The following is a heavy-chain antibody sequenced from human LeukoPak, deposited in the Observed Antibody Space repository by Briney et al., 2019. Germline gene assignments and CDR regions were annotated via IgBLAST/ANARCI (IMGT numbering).Heavy chain of an antibody. Sequence: PGRSLRLSWAASGFIFSHYGMRWVRQAPGKGLEWVAVIWSDGTNRFYAGSVKGRFTISRDNSQNTLFLQMNSLRAEDTAMYYCARGAQRGFDYSNSLKYWGHGTLVTVSS. V-gene: IGHV3-33*01. CDR3: ARGAQRGFDYSNSLKY. D-gene: IGHD4-11*01. J-gene: IGHJ4*01. CDR2: IWSDGTNR. CDR1: GFIFSHYG.